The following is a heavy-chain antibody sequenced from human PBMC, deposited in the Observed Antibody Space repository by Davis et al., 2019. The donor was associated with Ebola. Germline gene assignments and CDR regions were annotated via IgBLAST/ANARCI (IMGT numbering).Heavy chain of an antibody. CDR3: ARGPWGSYRADL. CDR2: IYYSGST. J-gene: IGHJ4*02. CDR1: GGSISSHY. V-gene: IGHV4-59*11. D-gene: IGHD3-16*02. Sequence: PSETLSLTCTVSGGSISSHYWSWIRQPPGKGLEWIGYIYYSGSTNYNPSLKSRVTISVDTSKNQFSLKLSSVTAADTAVYYCARGPWGSYRADLWGQGTLVTVSS.